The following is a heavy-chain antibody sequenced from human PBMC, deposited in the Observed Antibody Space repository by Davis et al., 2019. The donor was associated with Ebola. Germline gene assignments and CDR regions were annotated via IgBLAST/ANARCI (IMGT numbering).Heavy chain of an antibody. Sequence: PGGSLRLSCAASGIIFNSYWMTWVRQVPGKGLEWVANINPDARAMNYVDSVRGRFTISRDNGKNSLYLQMNSLRVDDTAVYYCATVRYDLGQAYWGQGTLVTVSS. D-gene: IGHD3-10*02. CDR3: ATVRYDLGQAY. V-gene: IGHV3-7*03. J-gene: IGHJ4*02. CDR1: GIIFNSYW. CDR2: INPDARAM.